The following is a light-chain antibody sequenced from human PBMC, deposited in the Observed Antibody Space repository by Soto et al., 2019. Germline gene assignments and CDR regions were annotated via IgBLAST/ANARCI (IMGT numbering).Light chain of an antibody. CDR1: QSVSTN. J-gene: IGKJ2*01. Sequence: EIVMTQSPATLSVSPGERATLSCRASQSVSTNLAWNQQKPGQAPRLLIYGASTRATGIPARFSGSGSGTEFTLTISSLQSEDCAVYYCQQYNNWPLYTFGQGTKLEIK. V-gene: IGKV3-15*01. CDR3: QQYNNWPLYT. CDR2: GAS.